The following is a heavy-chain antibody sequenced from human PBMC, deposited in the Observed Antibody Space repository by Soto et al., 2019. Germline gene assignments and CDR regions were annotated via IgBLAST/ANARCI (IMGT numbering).Heavy chain of an antibody. CDR2: IYPGDSDT. J-gene: IGHJ5*02. CDR3: ERRLLGSGPENWFDP. Sequence: GESLKISCKGSGYSFTSYWIGWVRQMPGKGLEWMGIIYPGDSDTRYSPSFQGQVTISADKSISTAYLQWSSLKASDTAMYYCERRLLGSGPENWFDPCGQGTLVTVYS. D-gene: IGHD6-19*01. V-gene: IGHV5-51*01. CDR1: GYSFTSYW.